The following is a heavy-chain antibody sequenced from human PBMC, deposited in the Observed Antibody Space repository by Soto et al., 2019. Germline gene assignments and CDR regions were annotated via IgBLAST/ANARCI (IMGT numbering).Heavy chain of an antibody. D-gene: IGHD6-13*01. CDR1: GGSVSSGSYY. CDR2: IFYSGTT. J-gene: IGHJ4*02. V-gene: IGHV4-61*01. Sequence: LSLTCTVSGGSVSSGSYYWSWIRQPPGMGLEWIGYIFYSGTTNYNPSLKSRVTMSLYTSKNQFSLQLSSVTAADTAVYYCAREREYSSSFDYWGQGTLVTVSS. CDR3: AREREYSSSFDY.